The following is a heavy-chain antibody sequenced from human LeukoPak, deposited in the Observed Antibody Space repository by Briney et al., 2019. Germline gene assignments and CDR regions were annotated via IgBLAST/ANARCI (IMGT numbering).Heavy chain of an antibody. Sequence: GGSLRLSCAASGFTFSSYAMSWVRQAPGKGLEWVSSISNISTYIYYADSVKGRFTISRDNAKNSLYLQMNSLRAEDTAVYYCAPTEPAAIGLDYWGQGTLVTVSS. J-gene: IGHJ4*02. CDR1: GFTFSSYA. CDR2: ISNISTYI. V-gene: IGHV3-21*01. D-gene: IGHD2-2*01. CDR3: APTEPAAIGLDY.